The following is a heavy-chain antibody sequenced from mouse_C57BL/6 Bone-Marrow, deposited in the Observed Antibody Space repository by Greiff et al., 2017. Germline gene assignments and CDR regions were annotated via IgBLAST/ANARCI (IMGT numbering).Heavy chain of an antibody. J-gene: IGHJ4*01. D-gene: IGHD2-3*01. Sequence: EVQVEESGGGLVQPGGSLSLSCAASGFTFTAYYMSWVRQPPGKALEWLGFIRNTANGYTTEYSASVKGRFTISRDNSQSILYLQMNALIAEDSATYYGASRRMVTYYYAMDYWGQGTSVTVSS. CDR3: ASRRMVTYYYAMDY. CDR1: GFTFTAYY. CDR2: IRNTANGYTT. V-gene: IGHV7-3*01.